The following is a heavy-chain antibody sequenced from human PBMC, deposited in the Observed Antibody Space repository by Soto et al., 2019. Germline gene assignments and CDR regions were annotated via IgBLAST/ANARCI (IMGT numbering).Heavy chain of an antibody. CDR1: GFTFSSYG. CDR3: AREVYLPIAAAGAFDY. CDR2: IWYDGSNK. Sequence: QVQLVESGGGVVQPGRSLRLSCAASGFTFSSYGMHWVRQAPGKGLEWVAVIWYDGSNKYYADSVKGRFTISRDNSKNKLYMQMNSLRAEDTAVYYCAREVYLPIAAAGAFDYWGQGTLVTVSS. V-gene: IGHV3-33*01. J-gene: IGHJ4*02. D-gene: IGHD6-13*01.